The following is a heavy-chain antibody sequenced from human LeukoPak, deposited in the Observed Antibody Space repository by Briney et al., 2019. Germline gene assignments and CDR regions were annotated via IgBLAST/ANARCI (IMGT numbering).Heavy chain of an antibody. CDR3: ATGGRGSFTYHY. D-gene: IGHD1-26*01. J-gene: IGHJ4*02. V-gene: IGHV1-69*06. Sequence: SVKVSCKASGGTFSSYAISWVRQAPGQGLEWMGGIIPIFGTANYAQKFQGRVTMTEDTSTDTAYMELSSLRSEDTAVYYCATGGRGSFTYHYWGQGTLVTVSS. CDR1: GGTFSSYA. CDR2: IIPIFGTA.